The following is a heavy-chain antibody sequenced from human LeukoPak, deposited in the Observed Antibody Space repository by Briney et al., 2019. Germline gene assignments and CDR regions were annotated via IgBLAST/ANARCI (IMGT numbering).Heavy chain of an antibody. D-gene: IGHD3-10*01. CDR2: IIPIFGTA. CDR1: GGTFSSYA. V-gene: IGHV1-69*13. CDR3: ARGGNYYGSGSYYKGNNYYYYMDV. Sequence: SVKVSCKASGGTFSSYAISWVRQAPGQGLEWMGGIIPIFGTANYAQKFQGRVTITADESTSTAYMELSSLRSEDTAVYYCARGGNYYGSGSYYKGNNYYYYMDVWGQGTLVTVSS. J-gene: IGHJ6*03.